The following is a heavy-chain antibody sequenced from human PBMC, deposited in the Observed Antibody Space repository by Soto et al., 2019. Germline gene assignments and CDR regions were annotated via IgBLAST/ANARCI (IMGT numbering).Heavy chain of an antibody. D-gene: IGHD6-19*01. CDR2: VSYDGTNE. Sequence: QVQLVESGGGVVQPGRSLRLSCAASGFTFINYAMHWVRQAPGKGLEWVAAVSYDGTNEYYTDSVKGRFTISRDNSKNTLYLQMNTLRAEDTAGSYCARALAVAGSGPDYWGQGTLVTVSS. V-gene: IGHV3-30-3*01. J-gene: IGHJ4*02. CDR3: ARALAVAGSGPDY. CDR1: GFTFINYA.